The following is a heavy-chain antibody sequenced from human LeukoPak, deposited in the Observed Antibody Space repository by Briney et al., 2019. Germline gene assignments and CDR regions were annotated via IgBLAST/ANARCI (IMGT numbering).Heavy chain of an antibody. V-gene: IGHV1-2*06. D-gene: IGHD6-6*01. CDR3: ASLVYSSSSGFDY. CDR1: GYTFTGYY. Sequence: ASVKVSCKASGYTFTGYYMHWVRQAPGQGLEWMGRINPNSGGTNYAQKFQGRVTMTRDTSISTAYMELSSLRSEDTAVYYCASLVYSSSSGFDYWGQGTLDTVSS. J-gene: IGHJ4*02. CDR2: INPNSGGT.